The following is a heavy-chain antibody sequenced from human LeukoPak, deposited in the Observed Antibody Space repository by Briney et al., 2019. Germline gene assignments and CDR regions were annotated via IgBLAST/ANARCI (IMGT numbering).Heavy chain of an antibody. J-gene: IGHJ4*02. CDR2: IYYSGST. D-gene: IGHD2-15*01. CDR3: ARVRGYCSGGSCAYYFDY. V-gene: IGHV4-59*12. Sequence: SETLSLTCNVSGGSINSYYWSWIWQPPGKGLDWIAYIYYSGSTNYNPSLKSRVTMSVDTSKNQFSLKLSSVTAADTAVYYCARVRGYCSGGSCAYYFDYWGQGTLVTVSS. CDR1: GGSINSYY.